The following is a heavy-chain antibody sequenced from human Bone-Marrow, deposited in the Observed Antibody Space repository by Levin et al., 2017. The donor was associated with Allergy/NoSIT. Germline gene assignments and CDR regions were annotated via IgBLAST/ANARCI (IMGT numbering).Heavy chain of an antibody. Sequence: GGSLRLSCTASGFSFSDYYMSWIRQAPGKGLEWISYIASDSSTIYHMDSVKGRFTISRDNAKNSLFLQMNSLRAEDTAVYYCATASTYRPGCSSSSCFGGGLDPWGQGTQVTVSS. J-gene: IGHJ5*02. CDR3: ATASTYRPGCSSSSCFGGGLDP. V-gene: IGHV3-11*01. CDR1: GFSFSDYY. D-gene: IGHD2-15*01. CDR2: IASDSSTI.